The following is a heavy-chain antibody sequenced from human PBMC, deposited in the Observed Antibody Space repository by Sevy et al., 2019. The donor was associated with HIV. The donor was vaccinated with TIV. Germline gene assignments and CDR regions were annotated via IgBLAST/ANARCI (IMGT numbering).Heavy chain of an antibody. J-gene: IGHJ5*02. CDR2: INHSGST. D-gene: IGHD2-2*01. CDR3: ARAPPVVVVPGDPSWFDP. CDR1: GGSFSGYY. Sequence: SETLSLTCAVYGGSFSGYYWNWIRQTPGKGLEWIGEINHSGSTNYNPSLKSRVTISVDTSKNQFSLRLNSVTAADTAVYYCARAPPVVVVPGDPSWFDPWGQGTLVTVS. V-gene: IGHV4-34*01.